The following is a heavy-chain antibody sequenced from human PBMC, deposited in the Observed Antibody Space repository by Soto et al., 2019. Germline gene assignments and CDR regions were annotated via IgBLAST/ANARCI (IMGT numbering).Heavy chain of an antibody. D-gene: IGHD2-15*01. CDR1: GFTFSSYA. J-gene: IGHJ4*02. CDR3: AKRRGAGGHFDY. Sequence: DVQLLESGGGLVQPGGSLRLSCAASGFTFSSYAMGWVRQGPGKGLEWVAVVSIGGRTHYADSVRGRFTISRDNSKNTLSLQMNSLTAEDTAVYFCAKRRGAGGHFDYWGQGALVTVSS. V-gene: IGHV3-23*01. CDR2: VSIGGRT.